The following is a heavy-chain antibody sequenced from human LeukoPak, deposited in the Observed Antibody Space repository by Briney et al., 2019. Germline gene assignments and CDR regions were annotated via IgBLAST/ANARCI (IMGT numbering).Heavy chain of an antibody. Sequence: GGSLRLSCAASGFTFSSYEMNWVRQAPGKGLEWVSYISSSGSTIYYADSVKGRFTISRDNSKNTLYLQMNSLRAEDTAVYYCAKDKYSGSYLSLDPWGQGTLVTVSS. D-gene: IGHD1-26*01. CDR1: GFTFSSYE. V-gene: IGHV3-48*03. J-gene: IGHJ5*02. CDR3: AKDKYSGSYLSLDP. CDR2: ISSSGSTI.